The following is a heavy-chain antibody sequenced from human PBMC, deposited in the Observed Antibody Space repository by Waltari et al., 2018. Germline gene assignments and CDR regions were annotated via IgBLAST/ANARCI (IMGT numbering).Heavy chain of an antibody. CDR1: GGSFSGYY. CDR2: INHSGYT. V-gene: IGHV4-34*02. CDR3: VRLEDCTGPGGHCYSGDPFALDV. D-gene: IGHD2-15*01. J-gene: IGHJ6*02. Sequence: QVQLQQWGAGLLQSSETLSLTCAVYGGSFSGYYWGWVRQPPGKGVEWIGEINHSGYTDHNPSVRVRVTMAAYTSKSQFSLKLNSVTAADTAVYYCVRLEDCTGPGGHCYSGDPFALDVWGQGTTVTVSS.